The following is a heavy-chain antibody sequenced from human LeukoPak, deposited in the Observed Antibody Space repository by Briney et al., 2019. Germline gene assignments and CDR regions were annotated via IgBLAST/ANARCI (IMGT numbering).Heavy chain of an antibody. J-gene: IGHJ4*02. D-gene: IGHD2-15*01. CDR1: GFTFSRYS. V-gene: IGHV3-48*04. CDR3: ARGYCSGGSCYFDY. CDR2: ISSSGSTT. Sequence: GGSLRLSCAASGFTFSRYSMNWVRQAPGKGLEWVSYISSSGSTTYYADSVKGRFTISRDNAKNSLYLQMNSLRAEDTAVYYCARGYCSGGSCYFDYWGQGTLVTVSS.